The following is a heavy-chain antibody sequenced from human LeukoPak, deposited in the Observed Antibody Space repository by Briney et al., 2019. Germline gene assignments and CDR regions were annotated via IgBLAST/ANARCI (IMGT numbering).Heavy chain of an antibody. D-gene: IGHD3-3*02. Sequence: PGGSLRLSCAASGFTFDDYAMHWVRQAPGKGLEWVSGISWNSGSIGYADSVKGRFTSSRDNAKNSLYLQMNSLRAEDTALYYCAKDFNHMIAGTFGYWGQGTLVTVSS. V-gene: IGHV3-9*01. J-gene: IGHJ4*02. CDR3: AKDFNHMIAGTFGY. CDR1: GFTFDDYA. CDR2: ISWNSGSI.